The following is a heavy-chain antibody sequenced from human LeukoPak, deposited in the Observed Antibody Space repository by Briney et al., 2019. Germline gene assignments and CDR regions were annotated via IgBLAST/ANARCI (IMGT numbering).Heavy chain of an antibody. D-gene: IGHD3-22*01. CDR1: GGSISSGGYY. CDR3: AREEVVKSYYDSSDHNWFDP. Sequence: TSQTLSLTCTVSGGSISSGGYYWSWIRQHPGKGLEWIGYIYYSGSTNYNPSLKSRVTISVDTSKNQFSLKLSSVTAADTAVYYCAREEVVKSYYDSSDHNWFDPWGQGTLVTVSS. V-gene: IGHV4-31*03. J-gene: IGHJ5*02. CDR2: IYYSGST.